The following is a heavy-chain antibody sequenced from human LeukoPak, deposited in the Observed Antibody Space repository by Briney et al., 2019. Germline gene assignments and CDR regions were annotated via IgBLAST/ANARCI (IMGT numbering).Heavy chain of an antibody. Sequence: ASVKVSCKASGYTFTSYGISWVRQAPGQGLEWMGWISAYNGNTNYAQKLQGRVTMTTDTSTSTVYMELSSLRSEDTAVYYCARDRPPLDYWGQGTLVTVSS. CDR2: ISAYNGNT. CDR1: GYTFTSYG. CDR3: ARDRPPLDY. V-gene: IGHV1-18*01. J-gene: IGHJ4*02.